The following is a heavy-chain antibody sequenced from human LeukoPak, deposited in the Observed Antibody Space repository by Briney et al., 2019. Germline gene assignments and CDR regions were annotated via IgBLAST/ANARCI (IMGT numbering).Heavy chain of an antibody. CDR2: IYSGGST. CDR1: GFTVSSNY. J-gene: IGHJ6*03. V-gene: IGHV3-53*01. CDR3: ARGPYYYYMDV. Sequence: PGGSLRLSCAASGFTVSSNYMSWVRQAPGKGLEWVSVIYSGGSTYYADSVKGRFTISRDNSKNTLCLQMNSLRAEDTAVYYCARGPYYYYMDVWGKGTTVTVSS.